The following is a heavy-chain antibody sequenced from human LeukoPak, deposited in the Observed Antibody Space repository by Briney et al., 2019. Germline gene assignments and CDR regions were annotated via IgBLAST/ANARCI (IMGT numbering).Heavy chain of an antibody. CDR1: GFTFRSYG. V-gene: IGHV3-30*18. J-gene: IGHJ4*02. Sequence: GGSLRLSCAASGFTFRSYGIHWVRQAPGKGLEWVAVISYDGSNKYYADSVKGRFTISRDNSKNTLYLQMNSLRAEDTAVYYCAKESAYGDYNFDYWGQGTLVTVSS. CDR3: AKESAYGDYNFDY. D-gene: IGHD4-17*01. CDR2: ISYDGSNK.